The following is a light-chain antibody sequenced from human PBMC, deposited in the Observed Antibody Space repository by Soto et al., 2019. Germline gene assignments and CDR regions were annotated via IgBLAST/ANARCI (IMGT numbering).Light chain of an antibody. CDR2: DNN. CDR1: SSNIGNNY. J-gene: IGLJ2*01. V-gene: IGLV1-51*01. Sequence: QSVLTQPPSVSAAPGQKVTISCSGSSSNIGNNYVSWYQQLPGTAPKLLIYDNNKRPSGIPDRFSGSKSGTSATLGITGLQTGDEADYYCGTWDSSPHVVFGGGTKVTVL. CDR3: GTWDSSPHVV.